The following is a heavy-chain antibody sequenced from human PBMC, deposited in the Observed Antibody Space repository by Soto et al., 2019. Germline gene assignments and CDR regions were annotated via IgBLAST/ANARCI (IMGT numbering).Heavy chain of an antibody. D-gene: IGHD5-18*01. J-gene: IGHJ6*02. CDR1: GDSVSSNSAA. CDR3: ARGDSYGPGGYYYYGMDV. CDR2: TYYRSKWYN. Sequence: PSQTLSLTCAISGDSVSSNSAAWNWIRQSPSRGLEWLGRTYYRSKWYNDYAVSVKSRITINPDTSKNQFSLQLNSVTPEDTAVYYCARGDSYGPGGYYYYGMDVWGQGTTVTVSS. V-gene: IGHV6-1*01.